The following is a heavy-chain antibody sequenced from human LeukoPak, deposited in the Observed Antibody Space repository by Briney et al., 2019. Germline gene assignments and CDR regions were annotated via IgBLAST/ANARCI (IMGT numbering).Heavy chain of an antibody. Sequence: SQTLSLTCTVSGGFISSGSYYWSWIRQPAGKGLEWIGRIYTSGSTNYNPSLKSRATISVDTSKNQFSLKLSSVTAADTAVYYCASYSGSYYSAFDIWGQGTMVTVSS. CDR2: IYTSGST. V-gene: IGHV4-61*02. D-gene: IGHD1-26*01. CDR1: GGFISSGSYY. CDR3: ASYSGSYYSAFDI. J-gene: IGHJ3*02.